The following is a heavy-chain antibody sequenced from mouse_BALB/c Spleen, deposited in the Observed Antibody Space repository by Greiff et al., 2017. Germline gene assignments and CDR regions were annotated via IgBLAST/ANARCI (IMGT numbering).Heavy chain of an antibody. V-gene: IGHV5-17*02. D-gene: IGHD2-3*01. CDR3: AVGGWLLPNSGY. J-gene: IGHJ2*01. CDR2: ISSGSSTI. Sequence: EVHLVESGGGLVQPGGSRKLSCAASGFTFSSFGMHWVRQAPEKGLEWVAYISSGSSTIYYADTVKGRFTISRDNPKNTLFLQMTSLRSEDTAMFYCAVGGWLLPNSGYWGQGTTLTVSS. CDR1: GFTFSSFG.